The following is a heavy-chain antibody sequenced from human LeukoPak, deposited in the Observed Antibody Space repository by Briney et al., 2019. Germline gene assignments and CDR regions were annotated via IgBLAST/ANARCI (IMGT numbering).Heavy chain of an antibody. CDR1: GFTFSSFG. J-gene: IGHJ4*02. D-gene: IGHD3-22*01. CDR3: AKGYYYDSSGYYQHFDH. V-gene: IGHV3-30*18. Sequence: GGSLRLSCAASGFTFSSFGIHWVRQAPGKGLEWVALISYDGSNQYYADSVKGRFTISRDNSKNTLYLQMNSLRAEDTAVYYCAKGYYYDSSGYYQHFDHWGQGTLVTVSS. CDR2: ISYDGSNQ.